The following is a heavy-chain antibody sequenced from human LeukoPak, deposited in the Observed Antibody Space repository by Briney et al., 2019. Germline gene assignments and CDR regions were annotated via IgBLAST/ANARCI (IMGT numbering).Heavy chain of an antibody. D-gene: IGHD6-19*01. CDR1: GGSISSYY. J-gene: IGHJ5*02. CDR2: IHYSGST. Sequence: SETLSLTCTVSGGSISSYYWSWIRQPPGKGLEWIGYIHYSGSTNYNPSLKSRVTISVDTSKNQFSLKLSSVTAADTAAYYCARPRYSSGWYWFDPWGQGTLVTVSS. CDR3: ARPRYSSGWYWFDP. V-gene: IGHV4-59*08.